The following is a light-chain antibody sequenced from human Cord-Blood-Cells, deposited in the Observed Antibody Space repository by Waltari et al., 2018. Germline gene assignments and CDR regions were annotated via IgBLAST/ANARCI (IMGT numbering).Light chain of an antibody. J-gene: IGKJ2*01. Sequence: EIVMTQSPATLSVSPGERATLYCRARQSVSSNLAWYQQKPGQAPRLLIYGASTRATGIPARFSGSGSGTEFTLTISSLQSEDFAVYYCQQYNNWPMYTFGQGTKLEIK. V-gene: IGKV3-15*01. CDR2: GAS. CDR3: QQYNNWPMYT. CDR1: QSVSSN.